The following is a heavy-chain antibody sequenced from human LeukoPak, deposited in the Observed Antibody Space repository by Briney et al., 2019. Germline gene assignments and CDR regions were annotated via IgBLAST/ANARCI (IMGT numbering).Heavy chain of an antibody. V-gene: IGHV4-39*07. CDR1: GDSISSTSYY. CDR2: IYNSGTT. J-gene: IGHJ4*02. Sequence: PSETLSLTCTVSGDSISSTSYYWDWIRQPPGKGLEWIGSIYNSGTTYYNPSLKSRVTVSVDTSKNQVSLRLSSVTAADTAVYYCARVCSSGRCLDYWGQGTLVTVSS. CDR3: ARVCSSGRCLDY. D-gene: IGHD2-15*01.